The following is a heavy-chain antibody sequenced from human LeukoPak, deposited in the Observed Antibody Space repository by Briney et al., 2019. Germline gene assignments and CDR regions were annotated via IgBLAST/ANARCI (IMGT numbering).Heavy chain of an antibody. V-gene: IGHV4-61*02. Sequence: PSETLSLTCTVSGASISSGSYYWSWIRQPAGKGLEWIGRIFTSGSTNYNPSLKSRVTISVDTSKNQFSLKLSSVTAADTAVYYCARDNYYYGSGSYYFDYWGQGTLVTVSS. CDR3: ARDNYYYGSGSYYFDY. CDR1: GASISSGSYY. J-gene: IGHJ4*02. D-gene: IGHD3-10*01. CDR2: IFTSGST.